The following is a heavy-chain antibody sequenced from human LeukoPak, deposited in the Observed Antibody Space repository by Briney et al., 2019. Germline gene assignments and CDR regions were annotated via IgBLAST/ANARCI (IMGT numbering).Heavy chain of an antibody. CDR1: GFTVSSNY. CDR2: IYSGGST. Sequence: TGGSLRLSCAASGFTVSSNYMSWVRQAPGKGLEWVSVIYSGGSTYYADSVKGRLTISRDNSKNTLYLQMNSLRAEDTAVYYCTTTPTVTTGGDAFDIWGQGTMVTVSS. CDR3: TTTPTVTTGGDAFDI. V-gene: IGHV3-53*01. D-gene: IGHD4-17*01. J-gene: IGHJ3*02.